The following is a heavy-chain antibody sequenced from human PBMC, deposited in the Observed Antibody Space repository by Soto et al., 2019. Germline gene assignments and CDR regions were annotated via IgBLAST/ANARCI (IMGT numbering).Heavy chain of an antibody. D-gene: IGHD3-10*01. CDR1: GFTFSSHA. V-gene: IGHV3-48*02. J-gene: IGHJ6*02. CDR2: ITSTSSTK. Sequence: GGSLRLSCAASGFTFSSHAMNWVRQAPGKGLEWLSYITSTSSTKHYAASVEGRFTISRDNAKNSLYLQMNSLRDEDTAVYYCARRITMVRGPYYYYAMDVWGQGTTVTVS. CDR3: ARRITMVRGPYYYYAMDV.